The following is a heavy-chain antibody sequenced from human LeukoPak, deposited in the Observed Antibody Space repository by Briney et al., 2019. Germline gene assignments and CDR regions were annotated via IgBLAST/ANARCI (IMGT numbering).Heavy chain of an antibody. J-gene: IGHJ4*02. V-gene: IGHV3-30*04. CDR3: ASSHKRFDY. Sequence: GGSLRLSCAASGLTFSSYAMNWVRQAPGKGLEWVAVISYDGSNKYYADSVKGRFTISRDNSKNTLYLQMNSLRAEDTAVYYCASSHKRFDYWGQGTLVTVSS. CDR1: GLTFSSYA. CDR2: ISYDGSNK.